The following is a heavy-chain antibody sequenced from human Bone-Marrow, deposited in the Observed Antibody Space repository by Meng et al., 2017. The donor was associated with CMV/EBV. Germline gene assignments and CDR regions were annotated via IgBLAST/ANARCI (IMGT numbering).Heavy chain of an antibody. J-gene: IGHJ6*01. CDR1: GFTLSSYE. V-gene: IGHV3-48*03. CDR3: ARGDFDFWSGYYTGAVYGMDV. CDR2: ISSSGSTI. D-gene: IGHD3-3*01. Sequence: GESLKISCAASGFTLSSYEMNWVRQAPGKGLEWVSYISSSGSTIYYADSVKGRFTISRDNAKNSLYLQMNSLRAEDTAVYYCARGDFDFWSGYYTGAVYGMDVWGQGTTVTVSS.